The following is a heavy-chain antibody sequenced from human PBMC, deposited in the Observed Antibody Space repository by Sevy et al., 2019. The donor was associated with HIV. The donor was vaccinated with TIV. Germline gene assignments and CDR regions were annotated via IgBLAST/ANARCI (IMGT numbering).Heavy chain of an antibody. J-gene: IGHJ4*02. Sequence: GGSLRLSCAASGFTFSSYGMHWVRQAPGKGLEWVAVISYDGSNKYYADSVKGRFTISRDNSKNTLYLQMNSLRAEDTAVYYCAKDPRSYYDFWSGYTFDYWGQRTLVTVSS. V-gene: IGHV3-30*18. CDR2: ISYDGSNK. CDR3: AKDPRSYYDFWSGYTFDY. CDR1: GFTFSSYG. D-gene: IGHD3-3*01.